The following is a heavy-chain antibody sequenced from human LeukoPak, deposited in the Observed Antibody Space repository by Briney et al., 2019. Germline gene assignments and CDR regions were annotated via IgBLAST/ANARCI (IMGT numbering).Heavy chain of an antibody. Sequence: PSETLSLTCTVSGGSISSNYWSWIRQPPGKGLGWIGYIYYSGGTNYNPSLKSRVTISRNTSKNQFSLKLTSVTAADTAVYYFARQTRYTPAFDIWGQGTLVTVSS. D-gene: IGHD2-2*02. CDR2: IYYSGGT. J-gene: IGHJ4*02. CDR1: GGSISSNY. CDR3: ARQTRYTPAFDI. V-gene: IGHV4-59*08.